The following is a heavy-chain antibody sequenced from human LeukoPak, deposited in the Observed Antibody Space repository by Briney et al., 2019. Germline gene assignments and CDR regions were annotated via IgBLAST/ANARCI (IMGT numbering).Heavy chain of an antibody. CDR2: NNIIRNYI. V-gene: IGHV3-21*01. CDR3: AREEAAGDDAFDI. J-gene: IGHJ3*02. Sequence: GDSLSLFCQVSGLTFSNYSMCWLGQAAAKEREWVSCNNIIRNYIYYADSVKGRFTNSRDNAKNALYLQMNSLRAEDTAVYYCAREEAAGDDAFDIWGQGTMVTVSS. CDR1: GLTFSNYS. D-gene: IGHD2-15*01.